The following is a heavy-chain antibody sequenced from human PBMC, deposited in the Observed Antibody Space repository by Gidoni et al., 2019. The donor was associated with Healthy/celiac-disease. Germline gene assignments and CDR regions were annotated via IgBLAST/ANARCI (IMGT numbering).Heavy chain of an antibody. CDR2: INHSGST. CDR3: ARGSMSGSTCDY. D-gene: IGHD1-26*01. Sequence: QVQLQQWGAGLLKPSETLSLTCAVYGGSFSGYYWSWIRQPPGKGLEWIGEINHSGSTNYNPSLKSRVTISVDTSKNQFSLKLSSVTAADTAVYYCARGSMSGSTCDYWGQGTLVTVSS. CDR1: GGSFSGYY. V-gene: IGHV4-34*01. J-gene: IGHJ4*02.